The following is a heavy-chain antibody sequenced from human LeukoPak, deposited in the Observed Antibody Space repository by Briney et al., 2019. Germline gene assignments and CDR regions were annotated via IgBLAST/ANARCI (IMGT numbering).Heavy chain of an antibody. CDR3: ARYPDNIFTFDP. Sequence: TSETLSLTCAVSGYSISSGYYWGWIRQPPGKGLEWIGSIYHSGSTYYNPSLKSRVTISVDTSKNQFSLKQSSVTAADTAVYYCARYPDNIFTFDPWGQGTLVTVSS. CDR1: GYSISSGYY. D-gene: IGHD1-14*01. J-gene: IGHJ5*02. CDR2: IYHSGST. V-gene: IGHV4-38-2*01.